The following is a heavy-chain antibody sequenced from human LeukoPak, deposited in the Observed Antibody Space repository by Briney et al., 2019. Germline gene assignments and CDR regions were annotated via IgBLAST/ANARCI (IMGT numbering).Heavy chain of an antibody. CDR3: ARDRYTGYDFDY. J-gene: IGHJ4*02. V-gene: IGHV3-74*01. Sequence: GGSLRLSRAASGFTFSSYWMHWVRQGPGKGLVWVSRINSDGSDTSYADSVRGRFTISRDNAKNTLYLQMNSLRAEDTAVYFCARDRYTGYDFDYWGQGTLVTVS. CDR2: INSDGSDT. D-gene: IGHD5-12*01. CDR1: GFTFSSYW.